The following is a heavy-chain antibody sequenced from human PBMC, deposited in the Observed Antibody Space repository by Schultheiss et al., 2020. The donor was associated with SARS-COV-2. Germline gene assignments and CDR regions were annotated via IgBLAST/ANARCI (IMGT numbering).Heavy chain of an antibody. CDR2: IYYSGST. D-gene: IGHD2-2*01. J-gene: IGHJ5*02. V-gene: IGHV4-59*08. CDR3: ARLGCTSASCFQGWFDP. Sequence: SETLSLTCAVYGGSFSGYYWSWIRQPPGKGLEWIGYIYYSGSTYYNPSLKSRVTISVDTSKNQFSLKLRSVTAADTAVYYCARLGCTSASCFQGWFDPWGQGALVTVSS. CDR1: GGSFSGYY.